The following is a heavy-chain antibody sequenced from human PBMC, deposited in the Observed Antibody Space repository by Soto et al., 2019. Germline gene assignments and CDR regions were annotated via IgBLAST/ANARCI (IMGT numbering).Heavy chain of an antibody. CDR2: IYYSGST. CDR3: ARGGVQGNFDY. V-gene: IGHV4-30-4*01. CDR1: GGSISSGDYY. Sequence: QVQLQESGPGLVKPSQTLSLTCTVSGGSISSGDYYWSWIRQPPVKGLVWIGYIYYSGSTYYNPSLTSRVTISVDTSKNTFPLKLSSVTAADTAVYYCARGGVQGNFDYWGQGTLVTVSS. J-gene: IGHJ4*02. D-gene: IGHD2-8*01.